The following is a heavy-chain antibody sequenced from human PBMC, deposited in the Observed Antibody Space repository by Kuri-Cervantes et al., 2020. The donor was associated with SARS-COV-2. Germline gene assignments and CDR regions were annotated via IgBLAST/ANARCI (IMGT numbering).Heavy chain of an antibody. Sequence: GSLRLSCAVYGESFSDYYWTWIRQPPGKGLEWIGEINHSGSTDYNPSLKSRVTISVDASKNQFSLKLSSVTAADTAVYYCARGQYCSSTSCYFIGAFDIWGQGTMVTVSS. CDR3: ARGQYCSSTSCYFIGAFDI. D-gene: IGHD2-2*01. J-gene: IGHJ3*02. V-gene: IGHV4-34*01. CDR2: INHSGST. CDR1: GESFSDYY.